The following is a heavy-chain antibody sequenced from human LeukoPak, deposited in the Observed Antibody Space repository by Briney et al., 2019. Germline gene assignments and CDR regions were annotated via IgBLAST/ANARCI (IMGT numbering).Heavy chain of an antibody. CDR2: ISSSSSYI. J-gene: IGHJ5*02. CDR1: GFTFSSYS. D-gene: IGHD3-10*01. Sequence: PGGSLRLSCAASGFTFSSYSMNWVRQAPGKGLEWVSSISSSSSYIYYADSVKGRFTISRDNAKNSLYLQMNSLRAEDTAVYYCARDMVRGGKYNWSDPWGQGTLVTVSS. V-gene: IGHV3-21*01. CDR3: ARDMVRGGKYNWSDP.